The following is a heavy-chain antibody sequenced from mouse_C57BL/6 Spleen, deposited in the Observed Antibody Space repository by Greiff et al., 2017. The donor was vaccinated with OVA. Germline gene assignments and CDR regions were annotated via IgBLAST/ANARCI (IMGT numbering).Heavy chain of an antibody. Sequence: VQLKESGPELVKPGASVKISCKASGYSFTDYNMNWVKQSNGKSLEWIGVINPNYGTTSYNQKFKGKATLTVDQSSSTAYMQLNSLTSEDSAVYYCARSTVVGNWYFDVWGTGTTVTVSS. V-gene: IGHV1-39*01. CDR2: INPNYGTT. CDR1: GYSFTDYN. D-gene: IGHD1-1*01. J-gene: IGHJ1*03. CDR3: ARSTVVGNWYFDV.